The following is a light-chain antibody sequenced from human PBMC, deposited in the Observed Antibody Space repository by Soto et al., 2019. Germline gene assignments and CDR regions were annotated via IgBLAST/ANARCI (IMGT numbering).Light chain of an antibody. CDR3: QQSYSTPRT. CDR1: QSISSW. Sequence: DIQMTQSPSTLSASVGDRVTITCRASQSISSWLAWYQQKPGKAPKLLIYDASSLQSGVPSRFSGSGSGTDFSLTISSLEPEDFATYYCQQSYSTPRTFGQGIKVDIK. J-gene: IGKJ1*01. CDR2: DAS. V-gene: IGKV1-39*01.